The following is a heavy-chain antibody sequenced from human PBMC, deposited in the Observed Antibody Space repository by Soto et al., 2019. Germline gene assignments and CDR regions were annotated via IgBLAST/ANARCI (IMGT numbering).Heavy chain of an antibody. CDR3: AKEWRAANYYDSSGYYDY. CDR2: ISGSGGST. V-gene: IGHV3-23*01. CDR1: GFTLSSYA. Sequence: GGSLRLSCAASGFTLSSYAMSWVRQAPGKGLEWVSAISGSGGSTYYADSVKGRFTISRDNSKNTLYLQMNSLRAEDTAVYYCAKEWRAANYYDSSGYYDYWGQGTLVTVSS. J-gene: IGHJ4*02. D-gene: IGHD3-22*01.